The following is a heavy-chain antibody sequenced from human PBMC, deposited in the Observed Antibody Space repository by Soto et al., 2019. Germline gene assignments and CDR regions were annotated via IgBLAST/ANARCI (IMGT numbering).Heavy chain of an antibody. D-gene: IGHD1-20*01. Sequence: QLQLQESGPGLVKPSETLSLTCTVSGDSISSSNSYWGWARHSPGKGLEWIGNIYYSGNTYYNPSLKSRVTIFADTSRNQFSLKLSSVTAADTAVYYCARHNSLISPPNYYYYYMDVWGKGTTVTVSS. CDR1: GDSISSSNSY. J-gene: IGHJ6*03. CDR3: ARHNSLISPPNYYYYYMDV. CDR2: IYYSGNT. V-gene: IGHV4-39*01.